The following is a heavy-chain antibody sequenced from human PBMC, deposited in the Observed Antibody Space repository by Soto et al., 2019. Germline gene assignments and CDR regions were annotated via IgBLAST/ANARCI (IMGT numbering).Heavy chain of an antibody. CDR2: IYPGCSDT. D-gene: IGHD5-18*01. V-gene: IGHV5-51*01. J-gene: IGHJ6*02. CDR3: ARGGVDTAMVSYYYYYGMDV. CDR1: GYSFTSYW. Sequence: GEALKISFKGSGYSFTSYWIGWVPQMPGKGAGVSWGIYPGCSDTRYSPSFQGQVTITADNSISTAYLKWSSLKASDTAMYYCARGGVDTAMVSYYYYYGMDVWGQGTTVTVSS.